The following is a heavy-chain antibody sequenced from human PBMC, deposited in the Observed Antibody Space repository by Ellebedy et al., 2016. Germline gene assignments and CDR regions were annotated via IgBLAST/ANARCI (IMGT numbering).Heavy chain of an antibody. J-gene: IGHJ6*02. CDR2: IKRDGSEK. CDR3: ARDFGPDYYYYGMDV. Sequence: GGSLRLSCAASGFSFSSYWMSWVRQAPGKGLEWVANIKRDGSEKYYVDSVKGRFTISRDNDKESLYLQMNSLRAEDTAVFYCARDFGPDYYYYGMDVWGQGTTVTVSS. CDR1: GFSFSSYW. D-gene: IGHD3-10*01. V-gene: IGHV3-7*04.